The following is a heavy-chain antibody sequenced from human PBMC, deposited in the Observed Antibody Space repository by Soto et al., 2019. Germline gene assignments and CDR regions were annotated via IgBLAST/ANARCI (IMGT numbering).Heavy chain of an antibody. J-gene: IGHJ6*02. V-gene: IGHV3-7*04. CDR2: IKQDGSNK. D-gene: IGHD2-15*01. CDR3: ARDYSRYYGMDV. CDR1: GFTFSSYW. Sequence: GGSLRLSCAASGFTFSSYWMSWVRQAPGKGLEWVANIKQDGSNKYYVDSVKGRFTISRDNSKNTMYLQVNSLRAEDTAVYYCARDYSRYYGMDVRGQGTTVTVSS.